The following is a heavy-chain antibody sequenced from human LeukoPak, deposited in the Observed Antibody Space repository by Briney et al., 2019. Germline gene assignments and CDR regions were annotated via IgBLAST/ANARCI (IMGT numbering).Heavy chain of an antibody. CDR1: GYSISSAYY. D-gene: IGHD4-17*01. J-gene: IGHJ4*02. CDR3: ARGVPLYGDYVDY. V-gene: IGHV4-61*01. Sequence: SETLSLTCSVSGYSISSAYYWGWIRQPPGKGLEWIGYIYYSGSTNYNPSLKSRVTISVDTSKNQFSLKLSSVTAADTAVYYCARGVPLYGDYVDYWGQGTLVTVSS. CDR2: IYYSGST.